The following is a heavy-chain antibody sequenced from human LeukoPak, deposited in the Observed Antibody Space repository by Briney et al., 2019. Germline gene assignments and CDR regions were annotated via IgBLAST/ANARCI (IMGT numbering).Heavy chain of an antibody. CDR1: GGSISSSNYY. CDR3: ARRGATPKTYYFDY. D-gene: IGHD4/OR15-4a*01. V-gene: IGHV4-39*07. CDR2: IYYSGST. J-gene: IGHJ4*02. Sequence: SETLSLTCTVSGGSISSSNYYWGWIRQPPGKGLEWIGSIYYSGSTYYNPSLKSRVTISVDTSKNQFSLTLSSVTAADTAVYYCARRGATPKTYYFDYWGQGTLVTVSS.